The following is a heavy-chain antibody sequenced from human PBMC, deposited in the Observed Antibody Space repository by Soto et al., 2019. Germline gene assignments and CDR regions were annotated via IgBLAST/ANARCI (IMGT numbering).Heavy chain of an antibody. CDR2: ISWDGGST. V-gene: IGHV3-43*01. D-gene: IGHD4-4*01. CDR3: AKDMEGWSTVTFSEVGLLPDY. J-gene: IGHJ4*02. Sequence: GGSLRLSCAASGFTFDDYTMHWVRQAPGKGLEWVSLISWDGGSTYYADSVKGRFTISRDNSKNSLYLQMNSLRTEDTALYYCAKDMEGWSTVTFSEVGLLPDYWGQGTLVTVSS. CDR1: GFTFDDYT.